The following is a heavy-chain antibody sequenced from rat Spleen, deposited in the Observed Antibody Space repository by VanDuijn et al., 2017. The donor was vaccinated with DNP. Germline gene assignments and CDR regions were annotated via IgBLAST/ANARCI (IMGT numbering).Heavy chain of an antibody. J-gene: IGHJ4*01. CDR1: GFTFSDYN. D-gene: IGHD4-1*01. Sequence: EVQLVESGGGSAQPGRSLKLSCAASGFTFSDYNMAWVRQAPKKGLEWVAAVSSDGSSTYYRDSVKGRFTISRNNAKNTLYLQMDSLRSEDTATYYCARFDGYNYLYVMDVWGQGTSVTVSS. V-gene: IGHV5-7*01. CDR3: ARFDGYNYLYVMDV. CDR2: VSSDGSST.